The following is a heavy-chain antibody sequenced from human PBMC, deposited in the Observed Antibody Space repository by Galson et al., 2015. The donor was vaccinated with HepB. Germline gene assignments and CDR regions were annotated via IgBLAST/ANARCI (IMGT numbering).Heavy chain of an antibody. V-gene: IGHV5-51*03. D-gene: IGHD4/OR15-4a*01. J-gene: IGHJ4*02. CDR1: GYNFAGYW. CDR3: ARGWRPDYGVPHLNLDF. Sequence: SGAEAVKAGESLKISCLGFGYNFAGYWSAWVRQMPGKGLEWMGIMYAGDSDARYSPSFEGQVTISGDKSVRTAYLQWTSQKPSDTGIYKCARGWRPDYGVPHLNLDFWGQGTLVAVSS. CDR2: MYAGDSDA.